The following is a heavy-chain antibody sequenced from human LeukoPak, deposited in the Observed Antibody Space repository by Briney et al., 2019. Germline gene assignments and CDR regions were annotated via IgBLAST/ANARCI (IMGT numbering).Heavy chain of an antibody. CDR1: GFTFSSYA. Sequence: GGSLRLSCAASGFTFSSYAMSWVRQAPGKGLEWGSAISGSGGSAYYADSVKGRFTISRDNSKNTLYLQMNSRRAEDTAVYYCAKEGEVAVAGYYYYYYGTDVGGQATTVTVSS. CDR3: AKEGEVAVAGYYYYYYGTDV. J-gene: IGHJ6*02. D-gene: IGHD6-19*01. V-gene: IGHV3-23*01. CDR2: ISGSGGSA.